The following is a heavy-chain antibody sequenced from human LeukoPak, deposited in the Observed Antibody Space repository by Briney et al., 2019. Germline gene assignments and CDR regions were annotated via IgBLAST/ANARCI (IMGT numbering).Heavy chain of an antibody. V-gene: IGHV4-59*01. J-gene: IGHJ6*02. D-gene: IGHD1-26*01. CDR3: TGVGRADYYYYGMDV. Sequence: PSETLSLTCTVSGGSISSYYWSWIRQPPGKGLEWIGYIYYSGSTNYNPSLKSRVTISVDTSKNQFSLKLSSVTAADTAVYYCTGVGRADYYYYGMDVWGQGTTVTVSS. CDR1: GGSISSYY. CDR2: IYYSGST.